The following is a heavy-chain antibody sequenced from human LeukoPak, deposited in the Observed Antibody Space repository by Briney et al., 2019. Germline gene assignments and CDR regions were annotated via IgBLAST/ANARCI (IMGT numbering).Heavy chain of an antibody. CDR3: TAGRAYSLLDF. D-gene: IGHD5-18*01. CDR2: FDLVHGDT. Sequence: SVKVSCKVSGYRFTELSRHWVRQAPGKGLEWLGGFDLVHGDTIYAQKFQGRVTMTEDTSTDTSYMELSSVGSEDTAVYFCTAGRAYSLLDFWGQGTLVIVSS. V-gene: IGHV1-24*01. J-gene: IGHJ4*02. CDR1: GYRFTELS.